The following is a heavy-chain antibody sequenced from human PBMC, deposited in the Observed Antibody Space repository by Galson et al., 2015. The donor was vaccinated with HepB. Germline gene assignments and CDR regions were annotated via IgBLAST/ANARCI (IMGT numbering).Heavy chain of an antibody. V-gene: IGHV1-46*03. CDR2: VDPSGSNT. J-gene: IGHJ4*02. Sequence: SVKVSCKASGYTFTNFYVLWVRQAPGQGLEWMGIVDPSGSNTRSARKFQGRVTMTSDASTSTAYMELSSLRSDDTAVYYCALDGYYDLLTGYNPFDYWGQRTLVTVSS. CDR1: GYTFTNFY. CDR3: ALDGYYDLLTGYNPFDY. D-gene: IGHD3-9*01.